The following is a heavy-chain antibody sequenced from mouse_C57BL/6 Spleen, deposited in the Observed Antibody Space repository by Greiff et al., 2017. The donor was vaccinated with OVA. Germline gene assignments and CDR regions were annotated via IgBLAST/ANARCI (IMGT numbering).Heavy chain of an antibody. D-gene: IGHD1-1*01. CDR1: GYTFTSYD. V-gene: IGHV1-85*01. CDR3: AREGYYGSSYDYAMDY. J-gene: IGHJ4*01. Sequence: VQLVESGPELVKPGASVKLSCKASGYTFTSYDINWVQQRPGKGLEWIGWIYPRDGSTKYNEKFKGKATLTVDTSSSTSYMELHSLTSEDSAVYFCAREGYYGSSYDYAMDYWGQGTSVTVSS. CDR2: IYPRDGST.